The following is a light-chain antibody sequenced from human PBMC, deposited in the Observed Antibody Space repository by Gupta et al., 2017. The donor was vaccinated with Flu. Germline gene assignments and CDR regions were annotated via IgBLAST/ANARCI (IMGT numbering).Light chain of an antibody. CDR3: RQHINHFTT. CDR2: AAS. J-gene: IGKJ1*01. V-gene: IGKV1-17*01. Sequence: DIQMTQSPSSLSASVGDRVTITCRASQDIRDDLDWFQQKPGRAPKRLIYAASNLQSGVPSRFSGSGSGTEFTLTISSLQPGDFATYYCRQHINHFTTFGQGTKVEV. CDR1: QDIRDD.